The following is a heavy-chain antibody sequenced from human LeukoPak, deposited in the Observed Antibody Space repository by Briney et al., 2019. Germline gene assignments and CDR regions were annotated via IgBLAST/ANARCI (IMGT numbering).Heavy chain of an antibody. D-gene: IGHD4-11*01. Sequence: GGSLRLSCAASGFTVSSNYMSWVRQAPGKGLEWVSVIYSGGSTYYADSVKGRFTISRDNSKNTLYLQMNSLRAEDTAVYYCARNDYSNNEYFQHWGQGTLVTVPS. V-gene: IGHV3-66*01. CDR2: IYSGGST. J-gene: IGHJ1*01. CDR3: ARNDYSNNEYFQH. CDR1: GFTVSSNY.